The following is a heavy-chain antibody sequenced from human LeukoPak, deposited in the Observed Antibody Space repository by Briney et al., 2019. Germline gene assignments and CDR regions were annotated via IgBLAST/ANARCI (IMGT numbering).Heavy chain of an antibody. Sequence: PGGSLRLSCAASGFTFSSYWMSWVRQAPGKGLEWVTVISNDRRKTYYADSVKGRFTISRDNSKNTLYLQMNSLRAEDTAVYYCARDLVYGDSFDYWGQGTLVTVSS. CDR3: ARDLVYGDSFDY. CDR2: ISNDRRKT. V-gene: IGHV3-30*03. D-gene: IGHD3-10*01. J-gene: IGHJ4*02. CDR1: GFTFSSYW.